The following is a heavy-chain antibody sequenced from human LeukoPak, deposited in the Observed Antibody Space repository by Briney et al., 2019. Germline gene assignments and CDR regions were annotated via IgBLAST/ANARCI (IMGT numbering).Heavy chain of an antibody. Sequence: GGSLRLSCAASGFTFTSYLMHWVRQAPGKGLVWVSRINIDGTNTRYADSVKGRFTISRDNTKNTLYLQMNSLRAEDTAVYYCARDQAQWELLSPPDYWGRGTLVTVSS. CDR2: INIDGTNT. J-gene: IGHJ4*02. CDR3: ARDQAQWELLSPPDY. V-gene: IGHV3-74*01. CDR1: GFTFTSYL. D-gene: IGHD1-26*01.